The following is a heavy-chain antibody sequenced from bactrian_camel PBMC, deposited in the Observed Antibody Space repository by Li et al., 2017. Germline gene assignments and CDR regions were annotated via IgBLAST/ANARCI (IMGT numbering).Heavy chain of an antibody. J-gene: IGHJ6*01. Sequence: DVQLVESGGGLVQPGGSLRLSCTASGFTFNSAGMSWVRQAPGKGLEWVSAINSGGGSTYYADSVKGRFTTSRDNAKDTVYLQMNSLKSEDTALYYCATDDDSVVAGADFGYWGQGTQVTVS. CDR3: ATDDDSVVAGADFGY. D-gene: IGHD6*01. CDR1: GFTFNSAG. CDR2: INSGGGST. V-gene: IGHV3S40*01.